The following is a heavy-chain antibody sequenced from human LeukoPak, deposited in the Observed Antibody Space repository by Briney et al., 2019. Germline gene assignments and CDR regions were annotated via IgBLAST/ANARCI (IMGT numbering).Heavy chain of an antibody. Sequence: TSETLSLTCTVSGGSISSYYWSWLRQPPGKGLEGIGYIYYSGSTNYNPSLKSRVTISVDTSKNQFSLKLISVTAADAAVYYCARAQQGGYYDILTGYHNWFDPWGQGTLVTVSS. J-gene: IGHJ5*02. CDR2: IYYSGST. D-gene: IGHD3-9*01. V-gene: IGHV4-59*01. CDR1: GGSISSYY. CDR3: ARAQQGGYYDILTGYHNWFDP.